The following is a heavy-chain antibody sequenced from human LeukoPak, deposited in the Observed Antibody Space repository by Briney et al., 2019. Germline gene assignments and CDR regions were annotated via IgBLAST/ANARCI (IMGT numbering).Heavy chain of an antibody. CDR3: ARVGASTVPAAQKYYYYYYMDV. CDR1: GGSISSYY. D-gene: IGHD2-2*01. CDR2: IYYSGST. Sequence: PSETLSLTCTVSGGSISSYYWSWIRQPPGKGLEWIGYIYYSGSTNYNPSLKSRVTISVDTSKNQFSLKLSSVTAADTAVYYCARVGASTVPAAQKYYYYYYMDVWGKGTTVTISS. J-gene: IGHJ6*03. V-gene: IGHV4-59*08.